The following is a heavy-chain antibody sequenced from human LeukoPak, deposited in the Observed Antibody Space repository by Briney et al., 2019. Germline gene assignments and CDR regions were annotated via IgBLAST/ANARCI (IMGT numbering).Heavy chain of an antibody. CDR2: LDTGGAT. V-gene: IGHV3-53*01. Sequence: PGGSLRLSCAVSGFTVRSHFMAWVRQAPGKGLEWVSVLDTGGATHYADSVKGRFTISRDNTWNTLFLQMNSLRDEDTAVYYCARGWAAASQFDPWGQGTLVTVSS. CDR3: ARGWAAASQFDP. D-gene: IGHD6-13*01. J-gene: IGHJ5*02. CDR1: GFTVRSHF.